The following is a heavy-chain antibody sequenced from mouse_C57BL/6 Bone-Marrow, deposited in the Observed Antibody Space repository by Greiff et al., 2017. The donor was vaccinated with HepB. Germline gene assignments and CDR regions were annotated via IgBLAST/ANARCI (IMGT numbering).Heavy chain of an antibody. CDR1: GYTFTSYG. CDR2: IYPRSGNT. J-gene: IGHJ3*01. D-gene: IGHD1-1*01. CDR3: ARLLRYQRGFAY. Sequence: VQRVESGAELARPGASVKLSCKASGYTFTSYGISWVKQRTGQGLEWIGEIYPRSGNTYYNEKFKGKATLTADKSSSTAYMELRSLTSEDSAVYFCARLLRYQRGFAYWGQGTLVTVSA. V-gene: IGHV1-81*01.